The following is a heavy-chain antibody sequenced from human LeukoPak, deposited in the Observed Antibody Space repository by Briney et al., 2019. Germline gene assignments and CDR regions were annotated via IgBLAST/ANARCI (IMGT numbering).Heavy chain of an antibody. Sequence: GGSLRLSCAASGFTFSSYSMNWVRQAPGKGLEWVSSISSSSSYIYYADSVKGRFTISRDNAKNSLYLQMNSLRAEDTAVYYCARDKGLTMVRGVISFGMDVWGQGTTVTVSS. V-gene: IGHV3-21*01. CDR3: ARDKGLTMVRGVISFGMDV. D-gene: IGHD3-10*01. CDR1: GFTFSSYS. J-gene: IGHJ6*02. CDR2: ISSSSSYI.